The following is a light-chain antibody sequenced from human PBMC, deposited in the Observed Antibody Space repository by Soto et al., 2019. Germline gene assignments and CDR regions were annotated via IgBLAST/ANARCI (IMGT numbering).Light chain of an antibody. V-gene: IGKV1-17*01. CDR3: LQHHDDTYT. J-gene: IGKJ2*01. CDR1: QDIRTN. CDR2: GAS. Sequence: DVQVTQSPSSLSASVGDRVTITCRASQDIRTNLNWYQQKPGQAPQRLIYGASTLQGGVPPRFGGSGSGTEFTLTITSLQPEDFVTYFCLQHHDDTYTFGQGTKVDVK.